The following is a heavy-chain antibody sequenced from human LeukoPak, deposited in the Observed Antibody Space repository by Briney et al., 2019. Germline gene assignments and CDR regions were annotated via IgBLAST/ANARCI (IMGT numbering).Heavy chain of an antibody. CDR3: ARVLAGDGYDY. CDR1: GFTFSSYS. J-gene: IGHJ4*02. CDR2: ISSSSSYI. V-gene: IGHV3-21*01. D-gene: IGHD5-24*01. Sequence: GGSLRLSCAASGFTFSSYSMNWVRQAPGKGLGWVSSISSSSSYIYYADSVKGRFTISRDNAKNSLYLQMNSLRAEDTAVYYCARVLAGDGYDYWGQGTLVTVSS.